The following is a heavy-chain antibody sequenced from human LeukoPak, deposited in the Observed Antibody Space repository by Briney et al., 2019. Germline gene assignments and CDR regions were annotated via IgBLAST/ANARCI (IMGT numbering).Heavy chain of an antibody. CDR3: ARDSNFDWFDP. CDR1: GFTVSSSY. Sequence: GGSLRLSCAASGFTVSSSYMNWVRQAPGKGLEWVSVIYSGGSTYYADSVKGRFTISRDNSKNTLYLQMNSLRAEDTAVYYCARDSNFDWFDPWGQETLVTVSS. V-gene: IGHV3-66*01. CDR2: IYSGGST. D-gene: IGHD1-7*01. J-gene: IGHJ5*02.